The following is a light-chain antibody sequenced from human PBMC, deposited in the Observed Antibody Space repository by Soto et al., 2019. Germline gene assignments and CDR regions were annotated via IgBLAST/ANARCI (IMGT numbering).Light chain of an antibody. CDR3: QQYNNWPPIT. V-gene: IGKV3-15*01. CDR1: QSVSRY. J-gene: IGKJ5*01. CDR2: DAS. Sequence: EIVLTQSPATLSLSPGERATLSCRASQSVSRYLAWYQQKPGQAPRLLIYDASARATGVPDRFSGSGSGTEFTLTISNLQSEDFAVYYCQQYNNWPPITFGQGTRLEIK.